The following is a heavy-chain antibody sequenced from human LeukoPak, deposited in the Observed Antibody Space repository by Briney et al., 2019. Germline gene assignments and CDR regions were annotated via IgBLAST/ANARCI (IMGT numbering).Heavy chain of an antibody. V-gene: IGHV4-39*01. CDR1: GGSVSSSSSF. CDR2: MYYTGST. CDR3: ARNDYDDSSARLFDC. J-gene: IGHJ4*02. D-gene: IGHD3-22*01. Sequence: SETLSLTCAVSGGSVSSSSSFWGWLRQPPVSGLEGIGGMYYTGSTFYNPSLKSRVTISVETSMTKSSLKLTSVTAADTAVYYCARNDYDDSSARLFDCWGQGTLVTVSA.